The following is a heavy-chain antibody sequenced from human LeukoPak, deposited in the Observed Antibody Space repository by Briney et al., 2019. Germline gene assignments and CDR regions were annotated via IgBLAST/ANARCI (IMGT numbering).Heavy chain of an antibody. J-gene: IGHJ4*02. V-gene: IGHV4-39*07. CDR1: GGSISSTNYY. CDR3: ARVSVIKSYYFDY. Sequence: SETLSLTCTVSGGSISSTNYYWGWIRQPPGKGLEWIGSIYYSGSTYYNSSLKSRVTISVDTSKNQFSLKLSSVTAADTAVYYCARVSVIKSYYFDYWGQGTLVTVSS. D-gene: IGHD2-21*01. CDR2: IYYSGST.